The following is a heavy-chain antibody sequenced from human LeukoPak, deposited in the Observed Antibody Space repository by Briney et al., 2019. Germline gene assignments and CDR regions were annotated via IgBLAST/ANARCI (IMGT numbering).Heavy chain of an antibody. V-gene: IGHV4-61*01. Sequence: PSQTLSLTCTVSGASTSSGSYFWSWIRQPPGKGLEWIGYIYYSRSTNYNPSLKSRVTISVDTSKNQFSLKLSSVTAADTAVYYCARGPTLGYWGQGTLVTVSS. CDR2: IYYSRST. CDR3: ARGPTLGY. CDR1: GASTSSGSYF. J-gene: IGHJ4*02.